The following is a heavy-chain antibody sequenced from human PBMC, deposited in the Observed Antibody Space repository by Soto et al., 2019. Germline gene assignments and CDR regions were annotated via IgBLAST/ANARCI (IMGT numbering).Heavy chain of an antibody. CDR3: ARGVRITMVRGGKKPVPVAFDI. D-gene: IGHD3-10*01. CDR2: INHSGST. J-gene: IGHJ3*02. V-gene: IGHV4-34*01. CDR1: GGSFSGYY. Sequence: SETLSLTCAVYGGSFSGYYWSWIRQPPGKGLEWIGEINHSGSTNYNPSLKSRVTISVDTSKNQFSLKLSSVTAADTAVYYCARGVRITMVRGGKKPVPVAFDIWGQGTMVT.